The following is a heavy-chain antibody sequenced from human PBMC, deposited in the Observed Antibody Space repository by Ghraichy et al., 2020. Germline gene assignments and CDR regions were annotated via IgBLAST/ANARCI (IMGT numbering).Heavy chain of an antibody. D-gene: IGHD1-1*01. CDR1: GDSVSTYSAA. V-gene: IGHV6-1*01. J-gene: IGHJ3*02. CDR2: TYYRSKWYN. Sequence: SQTLSLTCAISGDSVSTYSAAWNWIRQSPSRGLEWLGRTYYRSKWYNDYAVSVKSRITISPDTSKNQLSLQLNSVSPEDTAVYYCARELDDGFDIWGQGTMVTVSS. CDR3: ARELDDGFDI.